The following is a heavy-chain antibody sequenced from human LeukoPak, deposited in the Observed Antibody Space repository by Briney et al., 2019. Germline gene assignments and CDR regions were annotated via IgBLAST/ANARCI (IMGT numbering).Heavy chain of an antibody. D-gene: IGHD3-10*01. V-gene: IGHV4-38-2*02. CDR1: GYSISSGYY. Sequence: SETLSLTCTVSGYSISSGYYWGWIRQPPGKGLEWIGNIYPTGSTYYNPSLKSRVTISVDTSKNQFSLKLSSVTAADTAVYYCTRVNGYGLIDYWGQGTLVTVSS. J-gene: IGHJ4*02. CDR3: TRVNGYGLIDY. CDR2: IYPTGST.